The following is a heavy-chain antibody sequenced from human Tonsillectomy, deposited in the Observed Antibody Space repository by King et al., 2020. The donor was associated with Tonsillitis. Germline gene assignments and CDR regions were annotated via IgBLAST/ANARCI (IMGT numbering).Heavy chain of an antibody. J-gene: IGHJ3*02. CDR2: ISSSSSFT. V-gene: IGHV3-11*05. CDR1: GFTFSDYY. Sequence: VQLVESGGGLVKPGGSLRLSCAASGFTFSDYYMSWIRQAPGKGLEWGSYISSSSSFTNYADSVKGRFTISRDNAKNSLYLQMNSLTAGDTAVYYCARGGRYYDESSGYYAPPPTAIWGQGTMVTVSS. D-gene: IGHD3-22*01. CDR3: ARGGRYYDESSGYYAPPPTAI.